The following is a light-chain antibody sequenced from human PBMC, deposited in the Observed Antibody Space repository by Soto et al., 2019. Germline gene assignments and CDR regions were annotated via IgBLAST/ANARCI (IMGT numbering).Light chain of an antibody. CDR3: QQSYSTPIT. J-gene: IGKJ5*01. CDR2: AAS. V-gene: IGKV1-39*01. CDR1: QTVTSY. Sequence: DVQMSQYPSYPSASVGDSVTLTCRASQTVTSYLNWYQQKPGKAPKLLIYAASSLQSGVPSRLSGSGSGKDFTITISSLQPEDVATDDCQQSYSTPITFGQGTRLEIK.